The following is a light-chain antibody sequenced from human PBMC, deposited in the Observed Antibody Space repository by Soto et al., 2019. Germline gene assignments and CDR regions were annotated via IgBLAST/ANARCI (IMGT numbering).Light chain of an antibody. CDR3: QQFGNSPPYT. CDR1: QSVSSSY. Sequence: EIVLTQSPGTPSLSPGERATPPCRASQSVSSSYLAWYQQKPGQAPRLLIYGASSRATGIPDRFSGSGSGTDFTLTISRLEPEDFAVYYCQQFGNSPPYTFGQGTKVDIK. J-gene: IGKJ2*01. V-gene: IGKV3-20*01. CDR2: GAS.